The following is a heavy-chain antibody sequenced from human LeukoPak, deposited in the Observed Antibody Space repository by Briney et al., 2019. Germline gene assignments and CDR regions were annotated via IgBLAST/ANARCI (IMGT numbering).Heavy chain of an antibody. V-gene: IGHV4-34*01. CDR3: ARGPDMTRVTPTSYYYDAMDV. D-gene: IGHD4-17*01. CDR2: INHSGST. J-gene: IGHJ6*02. Sequence: SETLSPTSAVYGGSFSGYFWSWIRQPPGKGLDWIGEINHSGSTNYNPSLKSRVTISVDTSKNQFSLKLSSVTAADTAVYYCARGPDMTRVTPTSYYYDAMDVWGQGTTVTVSS. CDR1: GGSFSGYF.